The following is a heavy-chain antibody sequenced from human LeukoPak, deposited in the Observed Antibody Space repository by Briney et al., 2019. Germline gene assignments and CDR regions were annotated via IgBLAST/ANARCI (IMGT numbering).Heavy chain of an antibody. CDR1: GFTFSSYG. CDR2: ISYDGSNK. CDR3: AKARYFDY. V-gene: IGHV3-30*18. J-gene: IGHJ4*02. Sequence: GGSLRLSYAASGFTFSSYGMHWVRQAPGKGLEWVAVISYDGSNKYYADSVKGRFTISRDNSKNTLYLQMNSLRAEDTAVYYCAKARYFDYWGQGTLVTVSS.